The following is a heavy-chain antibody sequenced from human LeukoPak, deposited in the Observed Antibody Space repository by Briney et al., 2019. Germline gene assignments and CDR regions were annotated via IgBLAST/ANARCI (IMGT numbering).Heavy chain of an antibody. Sequence: SVKVSCKASGYTFTGYYMHWVRQAPGQGLEWMGGIIPIFGTANYAQKFQGRVTITADKSTSTAYMELSSLRSEDTAVYYCARSYNWNYSDYFDYWGQGTLVTVSS. D-gene: IGHD1-7*01. CDR2: IIPIFGTA. CDR1: GYTFTGYY. V-gene: IGHV1-69*06. CDR3: ARSYNWNYSDYFDY. J-gene: IGHJ4*02.